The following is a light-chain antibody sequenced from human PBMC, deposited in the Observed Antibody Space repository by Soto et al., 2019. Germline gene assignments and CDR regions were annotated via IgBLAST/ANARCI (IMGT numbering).Light chain of an antibody. J-gene: IGKJ2*01. V-gene: IGKV1-39*01. CDR1: QGISTY. CDR2: AAS. CDR3: QQAYITPYT. Sequence: DIQVTQSPVSLSASVGDRVTVTCRTSQGISTYLNWYQHKAGDAPRLLISAASDLQKGVPSRFSGSGSGADFTLTISSLRPEGFATYYCQQAYITPYTFGQGTKLEI.